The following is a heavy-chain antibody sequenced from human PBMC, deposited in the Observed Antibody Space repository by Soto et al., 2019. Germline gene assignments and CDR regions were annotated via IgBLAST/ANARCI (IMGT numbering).Heavy chain of an antibody. CDR1: GYTFTNYC. V-gene: IGHV1-46*01. D-gene: IGHD3-9*01. Sequence: ASVKVSCKASGYTFTNYCVHWVRQAPGQGLEWMGLINPSGASTNYAQEFQGRVTMTRDTSTSTVYMELSSLRSEDTAVYYCAILLSPVHGHHLYNWFDPWGQGTLVTVSP. CDR2: INPSGAST. J-gene: IGHJ5*02. CDR3: AILLSPVHGHHLYNWFDP.